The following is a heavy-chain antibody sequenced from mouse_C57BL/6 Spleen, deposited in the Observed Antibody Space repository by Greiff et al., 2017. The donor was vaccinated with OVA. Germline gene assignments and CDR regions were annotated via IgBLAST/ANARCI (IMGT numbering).Heavy chain of an antibody. D-gene: IGHD1-1*01. CDR1: GYAFSSSW. CDR2: ISPGDGDT. J-gene: IGHJ4*01. CDR3: ARLDNDYGSSYEVDY. V-gene: IGHV1-82*01. Sequence: VQGVESGPELVKPGASVKISCKASGYAFSSSWMNWVQQRPGKGLEWIGRISPGDGDTNYNGKFKGKSTLTADKSSSTAHMQLSSLTSEDSAVYFCARLDNDYGSSYEVDYWGQGTSVTVSS.